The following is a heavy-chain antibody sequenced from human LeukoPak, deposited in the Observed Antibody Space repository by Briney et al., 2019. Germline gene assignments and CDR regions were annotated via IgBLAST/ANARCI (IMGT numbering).Heavy chain of an antibody. CDR2: IYYTGTT. Sequence: PAETLSLTCTVSGGSISPYYWSWIRQPAGKGLEWGGRIYYTGTTEYNPSLKRRVSISLDTSTKHFSLKLSSVTAADTAVYYCARGLTAAVDRALDYWGQGTLVTVSS. D-gene: IGHD6-13*01. V-gene: IGHV4-4*07. CDR1: GGSISPYY. J-gene: IGHJ4*02. CDR3: ARGLTAAVDRALDY.